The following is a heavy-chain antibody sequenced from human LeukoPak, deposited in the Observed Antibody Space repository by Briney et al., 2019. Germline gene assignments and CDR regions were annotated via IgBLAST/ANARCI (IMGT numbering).Heavy chain of an antibody. Sequence: GGSLRLSCAASGFVLSDYNMNWVRQAPGKGLEWVPFISISGTYITYADSVKGRFTISRDNAKNSLYLQMNSLRAEDTAVYSCARDLSAIARAYDYWGQGTLVTVSS. J-gene: IGHJ4*02. CDR2: ISISGTYI. V-gene: IGHV3-21*01. CDR1: GFVLSDYN. CDR3: ARDLSAIARAYDY. D-gene: IGHD2-21*01.